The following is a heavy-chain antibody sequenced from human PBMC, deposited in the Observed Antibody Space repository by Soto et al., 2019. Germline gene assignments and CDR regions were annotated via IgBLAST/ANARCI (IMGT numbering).Heavy chain of an antibody. CDR1: GGSIRSYY. Sequence: TCTVSGGSIRSYYWSWIRQAPGKGLEWIGYLYNSGSTVYNPSLKSRVTISVDTSKNQFSLKLNSVTAADTAVYYCARDLWGYCGTDCYPLDVWGQGTTVTVSS. CDR2: LYNSGST. CDR3: ARDLWGYCGTDCYPLDV. V-gene: IGHV4-59*01. D-gene: IGHD2-21*02. J-gene: IGHJ6*02.